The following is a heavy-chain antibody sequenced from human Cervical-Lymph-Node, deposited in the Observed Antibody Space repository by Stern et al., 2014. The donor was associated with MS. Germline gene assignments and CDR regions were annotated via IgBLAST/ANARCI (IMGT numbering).Heavy chain of an antibody. CDR3: ARGYSTTYLDY. D-gene: IGHD6-13*01. Sequence: QVQLMQSGAEVKKPGASVKVSCKASGYTFTNYALHWVRQAPGQSPEWMGWIHPGNGDAKYSQNFQDRVTITRDTSANTVYMELRSLRVEDTAMYYCARGYSTTYLDYWGQGTLVTVSS. J-gene: IGHJ4*02. CDR1: GYTFTNYA. V-gene: IGHV1-3*01. CDR2: IHPGNGDA.